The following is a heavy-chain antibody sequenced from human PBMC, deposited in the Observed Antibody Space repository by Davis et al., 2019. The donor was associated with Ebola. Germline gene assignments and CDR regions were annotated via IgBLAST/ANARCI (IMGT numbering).Heavy chain of an antibody. CDR2: ISPHNGNT. Sequence: ASVKVSCKASGYPFTSSAVTWVRQAPGQGLQWMGWISPHNGNTNYAQKFQGRVTLTTDTSTSTAYMELRSLRSDDTAVYYCARRNYDFWSGYYYYWGQGTLVTVSS. CDR1: GYPFTSSA. CDR3: ARRNYDFWSGYYYY. J-gene: IGHJ4*02. D-gene: IGHD3-3*01. V-gene: IGHV1-18*04.